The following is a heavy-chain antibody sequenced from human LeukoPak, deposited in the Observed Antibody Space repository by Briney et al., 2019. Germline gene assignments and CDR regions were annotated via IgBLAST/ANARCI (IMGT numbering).Heavy chain of an antibody. CDR1: GFTFSSYG. J-gene: IGHJ4*02. Sequence: PGGSLRLSCAASGFTFSSYGMSWVRQAPGKGLEWVSTISGSGGSTYYADSVKGRFTISRDNSKNTLYLQMNSLRADDTAVYYCAKTASGSYSTNDYWGQGTLVTVSS. CDR3: AKTASGSYSTNDY. D-gene: IGHD1-26*01. V-gene: IGHV3-23*01. CDR2: ISGSGGST.